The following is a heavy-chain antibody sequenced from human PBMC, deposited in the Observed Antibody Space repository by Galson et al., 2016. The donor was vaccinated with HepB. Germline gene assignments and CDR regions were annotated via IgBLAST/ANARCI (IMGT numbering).Heavy chain of an antibody. CDR2: IKQDASEK. V-gene: IGHV3-7*01. CDR1: GFTFRSYA. Sequence: SLRLSCAASGFTFRSYAMSWVRHAPGKGLEWVANIKQDASEKYYVDSVKGRFTISRDNAKNSLYLQMNSLTADDTAVYYCARDYRHCGADPMGAQGTLVSVSS. CDR3: ARDYRHCGADPM. J-gene: IGHJ4*02. D-gene: IGHD2-21*02.